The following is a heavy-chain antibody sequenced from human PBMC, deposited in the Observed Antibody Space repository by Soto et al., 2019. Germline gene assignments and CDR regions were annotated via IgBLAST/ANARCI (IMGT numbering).Heavy chain of an antibody. CDR2: IIPIFGTA. Sequence: SVKVSCKASGGTFSSYAISGVRQAPGQGLEWMGGIIPIFGTANYAQKFQGRVTITADESTSTAYMELSSLRSEDTAVYYCARSRTSAAATLDWFDPWGQGTLVTVSS. CDR3: ARSRTSAAATLDWFDP. V-gene: IGHV1-69*13. J-gene: IGHJ5*02. CDR1: GGTFSSYA. D-gene: IGHD2-2*01.